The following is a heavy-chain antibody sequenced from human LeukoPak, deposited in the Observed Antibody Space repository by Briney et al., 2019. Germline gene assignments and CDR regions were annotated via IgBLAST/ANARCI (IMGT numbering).Heavy chain of an antibody. CDR1: GFTFSSYA. V-gene: IGHV3-30*04. CDR2: ISYDGSNK. J-gene: IGHJ2*01. CDR3: AKDVRDGYRGWYFDL. D-gene: IGHD5-24*01. Sequence: GRSLRLSCAASGFTFSSYAMHWVRQAPGKGLEWVAVISYDGSNKYYADSVRGRITISRDNSKNTLYLLMTSLRAEDTAIYYCAKDVRDGYRGWYFDLWGRGTLVTVSS.